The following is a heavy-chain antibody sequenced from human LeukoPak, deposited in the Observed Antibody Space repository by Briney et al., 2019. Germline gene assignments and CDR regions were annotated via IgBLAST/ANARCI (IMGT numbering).Heavy chain of an antibody. V-gene: IGHV3-11*06. CDR1: GFTFSDYY. CDR3: ARDNYDSSGYSDGFDI. CDR2: ISSSSSYT. Sequence: GGSLRLSCAASGFTFSDYYMSWIRQAPGKGLEWVSYISSSSSYTNYADSVKGRFTISRDNAKNSLYLQMNSLRAEDTAVYYCARDNYDSSGYSDGFDIWGQGTMVTVSS. J-gene: IGHJ3*02. D-gene: IGHD3-22*01.